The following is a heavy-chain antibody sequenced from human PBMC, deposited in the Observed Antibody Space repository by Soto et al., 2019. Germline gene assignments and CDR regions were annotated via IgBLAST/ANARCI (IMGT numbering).Heavy chain of an antibody. Sequence: GSLRLSCAASGFTFSMYWMHWVRQVPGKGPEWVSRINDDGISTNYADSVKGRFTISRDNAKNTLYLQMSALRVEDTAVYYCTRGPRSTSTGTGAFWGQGTLVTVSS. CDR1: GFTFSMYW. CDR3: TRGPRSTSTGTGAF. J-gene: IGHJ4*02. D-gene: IGHD3-10*01. V-gene: IGHV3-74*01. CDR2: INDDGIST.